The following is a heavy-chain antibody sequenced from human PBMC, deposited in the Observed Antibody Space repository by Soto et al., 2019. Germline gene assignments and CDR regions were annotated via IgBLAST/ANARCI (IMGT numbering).Heavy chain of an antibody. CDR2: IYYRGST. CDR3: AAGGGLPRYY. D-gene: IGHD5-12*01. J-gene: IGHJ4*02. CDR1: GGSISSYY. Sequence: PSETLSLTCTVSGGSISSYYWSWIRQPPGKGLEWIGYIYYRGSTYYNPSLKSRVTISVDRSKNQFSLKLSSVTAADTAVYYCAAGGGLPRYYWGQGTLVTVSS. V-gene: IGHV4-59*12.